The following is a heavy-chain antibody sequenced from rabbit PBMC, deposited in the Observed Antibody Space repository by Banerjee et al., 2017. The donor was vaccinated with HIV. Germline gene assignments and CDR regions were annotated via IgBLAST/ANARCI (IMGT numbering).Heavy chain of an antibody. J-gene: IGHJ6*01. Sequence: QLKETGGGLVQPGGYLTLSCKASGFDFSGYWMSWVRQAPGKGLEWIGIIDTGKGSTDYASWVNGRFTISNDNAQSTVYLQMDSLTAADTATYFCARALYAGYAGYGYAPYYYGMDLWGQGTLVTVS. CDR1: GFDFSGYW. CDR3: ARALYAGYAGYGYAPYYYGMDL. V-gene: IGHV1S7*01. D-gene: IGHD6-1*01. CDR2: IDTGKGST.